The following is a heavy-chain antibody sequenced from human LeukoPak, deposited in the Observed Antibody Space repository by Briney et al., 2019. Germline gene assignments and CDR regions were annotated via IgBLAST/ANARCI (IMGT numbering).Heavy chain of an antibody. Sequence: GASVKVSCKASGYTFTGYYMHWVRQAPGQGLELMGRINPNSGGTNYAQKFQGRVTMTRDTSISTAYMELSRLRSDDTAVYYCARDTTPGVYYMDVWGKGTTVTVSS. J-gene: IGHJ6*03. D-gene: IGHD2-8*01. CDR2: INPNSGGT. CDR1: GYTFTGYY. CDR3: ARDTTPGVYYMDV. V-gene: IGHV1-2*06.